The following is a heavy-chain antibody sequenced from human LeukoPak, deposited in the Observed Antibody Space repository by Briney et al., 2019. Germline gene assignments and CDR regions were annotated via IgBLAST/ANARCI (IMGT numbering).Heavy chain of an antibody. Sequence: SETLSLTCTVSGGSISSGGYYWSWIRQHPGKGLEWIGYIYYSGSTYYNPSLKSRVTMSVDTSKNQFSLKLSSVTAADTAVYYCARVGDILTSYYYGMDVWGQGTTVTVSS. D-gene: IGHD3-9*01. J-gene: IGHJ6*02. CDR3: ARVGDILTSYYYGMDV. CDR1: GGSISSGGYY. CDR2: IYYSGST. V-gene: IGHV4-31*03.